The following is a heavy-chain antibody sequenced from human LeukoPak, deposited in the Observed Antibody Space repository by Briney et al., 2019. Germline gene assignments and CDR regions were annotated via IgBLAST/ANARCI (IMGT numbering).Heavy chain of an antibody. CDR1: GFTFSSYA. CDR3: ARDLPSFDP. V-gene: IGHV3-30-3*01. Sequence: PGRSLRLSCAASGFTFSSYAMHWVRQAPGKGREGVAVISYDGSNKYYADSVKGRFTISRYNPKNTLYLQMNSLRAEDTAVYYCARDLPSFDPWGQGTLVTVSS. J-gene: IGHJ5*02. CDR2: ISYDGSNK.